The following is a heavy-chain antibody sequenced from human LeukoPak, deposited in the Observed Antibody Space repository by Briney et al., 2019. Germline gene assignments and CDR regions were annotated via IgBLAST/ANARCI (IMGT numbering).Heavy chain of an antibody. V-gene: IGHV3-30*18. CDR1: GFTFSSYG. J-gene: IGHJ3*02. Sequence: GRSLRLSCAASGFTFSSYGMHWVRQAPGKGLEWVAVISYDGSNKYYADSVKGRFTIDRDNSKNTLYLQMNSQRAEDTAVYYCAKEGFDIWGQGTMVTVSS. CDR2: ISYDGSNK. CDR3: AKEGFDI.